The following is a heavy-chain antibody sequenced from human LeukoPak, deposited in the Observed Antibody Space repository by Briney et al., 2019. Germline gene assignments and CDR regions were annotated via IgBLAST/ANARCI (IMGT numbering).Heavy chain of an antibody. D-gene: IGHD3-22*01. CDR1: GGSFSGYY. Sequence: SETLSLTCAVYGGSFSGYYWSWIHQPPGKGLEWIGEINHSGSTNYNPSLKSRVTISVDTSKNQFSLKLSSVTAADTAVYYCARAPPYDSSGYSEIDYWGQGTLVTVSS. V-gene: IGHV4-34*01. CDR2: INHSGST. CDR3: ARAPPYDSSGYSEIDY. J-gene: IGHJ4*02.